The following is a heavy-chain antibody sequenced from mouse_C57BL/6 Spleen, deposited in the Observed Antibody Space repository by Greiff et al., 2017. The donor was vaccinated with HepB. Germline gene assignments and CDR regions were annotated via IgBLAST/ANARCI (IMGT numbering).Heavy chain of an antibody. CDR1: GYTFTSYW. CDR2: IDPSDSET. V-gene: IGHV1-52*01. Sequence: QVQLKQPGAGLVRPGSSVKLSCKASGYTFTSYWMHWVKQRPIQGLEWIGNIDPSDSETHYNQKFKDKATLTAAKSSSTAYMQLSSLTSEDSAFYYCARRHDRYYCASDHWGQGSTLTVSP. CDR3: ARRHDRYYCASDH. J-gene: IGHJ2*01. D-gene: IGHD2-3*01.